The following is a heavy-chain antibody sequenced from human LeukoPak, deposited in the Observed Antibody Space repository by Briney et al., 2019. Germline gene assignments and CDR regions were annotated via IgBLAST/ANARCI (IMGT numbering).Heavy chain of an antibody. CDR3: ARGRKSTIFGVVIIGGYMDV. V-gene: IGHV4-34*01. D-gene: IGHD3-3*01. CDR1: GGSFSGCY. CDR2: INHSGST. J-gene: IGHJ6*03. Sequence: SETLSLTCAVYGGSFSGCYWSWIRQPPGKGLEWIGEINHSGSTNYNPSVKSRVTISVDTSKNQFSLKLSSVTAADTAVYYCARGRKSTIFGVVIIGGYMDVWGKGTTVTVSS.